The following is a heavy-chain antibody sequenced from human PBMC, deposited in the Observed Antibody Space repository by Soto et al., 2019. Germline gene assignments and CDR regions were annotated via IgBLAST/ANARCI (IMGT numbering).Heavy chain of an antibody. CDR2: ISGSGGGT. Sequence: GGSLRLPCAASGFSFSSYGMSWVRQAPGKGLEWVSGISGSGGGTYYADSVKGRFTISRDNSKNTLYLQMNSLRAEDTAVYYCAKLITGTTLSPFDYWGQGTLVTVSS. D-gene: IGHD1-7*01. J-gene: IGHJ4*02. CDR3: AKLITGTTLSPFDY. V-gene: IGHV3-23*01. CDR1: GFSFSSYG.